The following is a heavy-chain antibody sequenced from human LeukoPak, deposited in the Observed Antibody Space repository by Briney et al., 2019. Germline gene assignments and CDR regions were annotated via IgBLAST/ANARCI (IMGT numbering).Heavy chain of an antibody. CDR1: GLTFSRYA. V-gene: IGHV3-48*04. D-gene: IGHD4-23*01. Sequence: PGGSLRLSCAASGLTFSRYAMTWVRQAPGKGLEWVSYISSSGGTIFYADSVRGRFTISRDNAKNSLYLQMNSLRAEDTAVYYCARERIRGYYFDHWGQGTLVTVSS. CDR3: ARERIRGYYFDH. CDR2: ISSSGGTI. J-gene: IGHJ4*02.